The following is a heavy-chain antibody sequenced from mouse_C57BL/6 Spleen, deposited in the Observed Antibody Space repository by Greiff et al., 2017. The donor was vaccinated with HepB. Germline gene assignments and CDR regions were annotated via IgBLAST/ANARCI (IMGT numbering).Heavy chain of an antibody. CDR3: ARGGYSNYGDY. D-gene: IGHD2-5*01. Sequence: VQLQQSGPELVKPGASVKISCKASGYTFTDYYMNWVKQSHGKSLEWIGDINPNNGGTSYNQKFKGKATLTVDKSSSTAYMELRSLTSEDSAVYYCARGGYSNYGDYWGQGTTLTVSS. CDR1: GYTFTDYY. J-gene: IGHJ2*01. V-gene: IGHV1-26*01. CDR2: INPNNGGT.